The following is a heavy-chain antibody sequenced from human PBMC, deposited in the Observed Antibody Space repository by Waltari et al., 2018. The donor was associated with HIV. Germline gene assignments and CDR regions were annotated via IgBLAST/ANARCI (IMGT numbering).Heavy chain of an antibody. CDR3: ARRLVGADAFEI. CDR2: IYPADSDT. CDR1: GYSFTSYW. D-gene: IGHD1-26*01. J-gene: IGHJ3*02. Sequence: EVQLVQSGAEVKKPGQSLKISCKGSGYSFTSYWIGWVRQGPGTGLEWLGDIYPADSDTTYNPSFRGQVTISVDPSISTAYVQWRSLKASDTAVYFCARRLVGADAFEIWGQGTEVIVSS. V-gene: IGHV5-51*03.